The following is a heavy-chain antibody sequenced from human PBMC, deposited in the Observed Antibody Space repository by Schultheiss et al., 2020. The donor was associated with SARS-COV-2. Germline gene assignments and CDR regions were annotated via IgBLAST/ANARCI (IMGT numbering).Heavy chain of an antibody. CDR3: AGEIAVAGTQFDY. D-gene: IGHD6-19*01. CDR1: GGSFSGYY. V-gene: IGHV4-34*01. Sequence: SETLSLTCAVYGGSFSGYYWSWIRQPPGKGLEWIGEINHSGSTNYNPSLKSRVTMSVDTSKNQFSLKLSTVTAADTTVYYCAGEIAVAGTQFDYWGQGTLVTVAS. J-gene: IGHJ4*02. CDR2: INHSGST.